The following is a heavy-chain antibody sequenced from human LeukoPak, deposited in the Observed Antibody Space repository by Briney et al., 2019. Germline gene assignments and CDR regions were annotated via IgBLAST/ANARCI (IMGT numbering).Heavy chain of an antibody. CDR2: INPNSGGT. CDR1: GYTFTGYY. V-gene: IGHV1-2*02. D-gene: IGHD6-13*01. CDR3: ARSSIAAAAPFDY. Sequence: ASVKVSCKASGYTFTGYYMHWVRQAPGQGLEWMGWINPNSGGTNYAQKLQGRVTMTTDTSTSTAYMELRSLRSDDTAVYYCARSSIAAAAPFDYWGQGTLVTVSS. J-gene: IGHJ4*02.